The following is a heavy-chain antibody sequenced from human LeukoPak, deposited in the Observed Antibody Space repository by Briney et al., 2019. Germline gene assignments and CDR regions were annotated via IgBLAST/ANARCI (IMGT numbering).Heavy chain of an antibody. Sequence: PGGSLRLSCDGSGFSFSSTWMYWVRQVPEKGLVWVSRINSDGDTINYADSVRGRFTVSRDNAKKTLYLQMNSLRVEDTAVYYCARGQWNLDVWGKGTTVTVFS. CDR3: ARGQWNLDV. CDR2: INSDGDTI. V-gene: IGHV3-74*01. D-gene: IGHD1-7*01. CDR1: GFSFSSTW. J-gene: IGHJ6*04.